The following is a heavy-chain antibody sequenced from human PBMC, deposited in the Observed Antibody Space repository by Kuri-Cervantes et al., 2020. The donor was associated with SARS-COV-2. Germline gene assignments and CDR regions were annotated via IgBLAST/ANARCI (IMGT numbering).Heavy chain of an antibody. CDR3: ARGTPTALLGLSDLCFDY. J-gene: IGHJ4*02. CDR1: GYTFTSYG. Sequence: ASVKVSCKASGYTFTSYGISWVRQAPGQGLEWMGWISAYNGNTNYAQKLQGRVTMTTDTSTSTAYMELRSLRSDDTAVYYCARGTPTALLGLSDLCFDYWGQGTLVTVSS. CDR2: ISAYNGNT. D-gene: IGHD2-15*01. V-gene: IGHV1-18*01.